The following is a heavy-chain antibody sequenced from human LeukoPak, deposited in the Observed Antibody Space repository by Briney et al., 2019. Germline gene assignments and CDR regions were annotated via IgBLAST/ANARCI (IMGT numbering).Heavy chain of an antibody. CDR2: ISAYNGNT. D-gene: IGHD2-15*01. V-gene: IGHV1-18*04. CDR3: ARDAIVVVVAAEGPFDY. CDR1: GYTFTGYY. Sequence: GASVKVSCKASGYTFTGYYMHWVRQAPGQGLEWTGWISAYNGNTNYAQKLQGRVTMTTDTSTSTAYMELRSLRSDDTAVYYCARDAIVVVVAAEGPFDYWGQGTLVTVSS. J-gene: IGHJ4*02.